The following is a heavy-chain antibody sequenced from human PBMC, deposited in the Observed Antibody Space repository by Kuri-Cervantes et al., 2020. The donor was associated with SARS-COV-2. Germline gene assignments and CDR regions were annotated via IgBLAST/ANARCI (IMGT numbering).Heavy chain of an antibody. V-gene: IGHV1-46*01. Sequence: SVTVSCQASGYTFTSYYMHWVRQAPGKGLEWMGIINPSGGSTSYEQKFQGRVTMIREPSTSTVYTELSSLRSEDKAVYYCARADLTGIDYWGQGTLVTVSS. J-gene: IGHJ4*02. CDR3: ARADLTGIDY. D-gene: IGHD7-27*01. CDR2: INPSGGST. CDR1: GYTFTSYY.